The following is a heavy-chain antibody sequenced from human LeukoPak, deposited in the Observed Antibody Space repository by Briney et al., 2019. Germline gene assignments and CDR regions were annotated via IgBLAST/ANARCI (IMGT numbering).Heavy chain of an antibody. D-gene: IGHD2-15*01. CDR1: GYTFTSYG. J-gene: IGHJ4*02. Sequence: ASVKVSCKASGYTFTSYGISWVRQAPGQGLEWMGWISAYNGNTNYAQKLQGRVTMTTDTSTSTAYTELRSLRSDDTAVYYCARELGYCSGGSCYRVFDYWGQGTLVTVSS. V-gene: IGHV1-18*01. CDR3: ARELGYCSGGSCYRVFDY. CDR2: ISAYNGNT.